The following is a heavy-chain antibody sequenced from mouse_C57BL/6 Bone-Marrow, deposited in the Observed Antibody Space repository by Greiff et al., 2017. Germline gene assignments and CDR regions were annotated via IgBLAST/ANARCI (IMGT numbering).Heavy chain of an antibody. CDR2: ISSGSSTI. CDR3: ARRDYDPAWFAY. Sequence: KLVESGGGLVKPGGSLTLSCAASGFTFSDYGMHWVRQAPEKGLEWVAYISSGSSTISYADTVKGRFPISRDNAKNTLFLQMTSLRSEDTAMYYCARRDYDPAWFAYWGQGTLVTVSA. CDR1: GFTFSDYG. D-gene: IGHD2-4*01. V-gene: IGHV5-17*01. J-gene: IGHJ3*01.